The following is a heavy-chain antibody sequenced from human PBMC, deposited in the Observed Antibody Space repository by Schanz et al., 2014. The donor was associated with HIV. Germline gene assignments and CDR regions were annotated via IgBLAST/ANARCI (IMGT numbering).Heavy chain of an antibody. CDR3: ARLELRE. V-gene: IGHV1-2*02. CDR2: INPNSGAT. J-gene: IGHJ4*02. D-gene: IGHD1-7*01. CDR1: GHIFTGYL. Sequence: QVQLVQSGAEVKEPGASVKVSCKPYGHIFTGYLMHWVRQAPGQGLEWMGGINPNSGATDSAQKFQGRVTMTRDTSISTAFMELSSLRSDDTAVYYCARLELREWGQGTLVTVSS.